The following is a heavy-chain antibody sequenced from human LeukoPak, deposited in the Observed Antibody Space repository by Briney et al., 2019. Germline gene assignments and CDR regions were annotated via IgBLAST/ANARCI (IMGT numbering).Heavy chain of an antibody. CDR3: ARGSNLGQWHPALWWFDP. Sequence: GGSLRLSCAASGFTFSSYWMSWVRQAPGKGLEWVANIKQDGSEKNYVDSVKGRFTISRDNSKNTLYLQMNSLRAEDTAVYYCARGSNLGQWHPALWWFDPWGQGTLVTVSS. J-gene: IGHJ5*02. V-gene: IGHV3-7*01. CDR1: GFTFSSYW. D-gene: IGHD6-19*01. CDR2: IKQDGSEK.